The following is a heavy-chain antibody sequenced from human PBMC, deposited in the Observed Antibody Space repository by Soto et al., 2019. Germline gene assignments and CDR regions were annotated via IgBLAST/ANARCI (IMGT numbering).Heavy chain of an antibody. CDR2: IGTAADT. D-gene: IGHD2-2*01. CDR3: ARGLLRRGYLDY. J-gene: IGHJ4*02. CDR1: GFTFRTND. V-gene: IGHV3-13*04. Sequence: EEQLVESGGGLVQPGGSLRLSCAASGFTFRTNDMHWVRQAPGKGLEWVAGIGTAADTYYPDSVKGRFTISRDNAQSSLYLQMKSLRAGDTAVYYCARGLLRRGYLDYWGQGTLVTVSS.